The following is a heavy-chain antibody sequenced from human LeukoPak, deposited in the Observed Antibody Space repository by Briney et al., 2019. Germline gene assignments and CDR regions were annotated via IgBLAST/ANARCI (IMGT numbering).Heavy chain of an antibody. V-gene: IGHV4-34*01. CDR3: ASANYYYYYYMDV. Sequence: SETLSLTCAVYGGSFSGYYWSWIRQPPGKGLEWIGEINHSGSTNYNPSLKSRVTISVDTSKNQFSLKLSSVTAADTAVYYCASANYYYYYYMDVWGKGTTVTVSS. CDR1: GGSFSGYY. CDR2: INHSGST. J-gene: IGHJ6*03.